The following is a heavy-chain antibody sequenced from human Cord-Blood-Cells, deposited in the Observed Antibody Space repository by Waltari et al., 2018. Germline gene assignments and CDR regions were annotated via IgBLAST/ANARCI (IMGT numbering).Heavy chain of an antibody. J-gene: IGHJ4*02. CDR1: GGSFSRYY. CDR2: INHSGST. Sequence: QVQLQQWGAGLLKPSETLSLTCAVYGGSFSRYYWGWLRQPPGKGLEWIGEINHSGSTNYNPSLKSRVTISVDTSKNQFSLKLSSVTAADTAVYYCARGGSDYYGSGSYLHFDYWGQGTLVTVSS. CDR3: ARGGSDYYGSGSYLHFDY. V-gene: IGHV4-34*01. D-gene: IGHD3-10*01.